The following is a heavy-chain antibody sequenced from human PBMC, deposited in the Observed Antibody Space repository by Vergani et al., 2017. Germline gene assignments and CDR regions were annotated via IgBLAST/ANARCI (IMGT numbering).Heavy chain of an antibody. D-gene: IGHD2-2*01. CDR3: AGYCSSTSCYAPIYYYYGMDV. V-gene: IGHV3-33*01. CDR2: IWYDGSNK. J-gene: IGHJ6*02. CDR1: GFTFSSYG. Sequence: QVQLVESGGGVVQPGRSLRLSCAASGFTFSSYGMHWVRQAPGKGLEWVAVIWYDGSNKYYADSVKGRFTISRDNSKNTLYLQMNSLRAEDTAVYYCAGYCSSTSCYAPIYYYYGMDVWGQGTTVTVSS.